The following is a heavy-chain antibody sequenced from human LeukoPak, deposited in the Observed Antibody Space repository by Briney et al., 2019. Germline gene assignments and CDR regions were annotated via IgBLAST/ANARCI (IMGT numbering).Heavy chain of an antibody. CDR1: GFTFSSYG. J-gene: IGHJ4*02. CDR3: AKDHTVGATFGVYFDY. Sequence: GGSLRLSCEASGFTFSSYGMSWVRQAPGKGLEWVSGISGSGGSIYYADSLKGRFTISKDNSKNTLYLQMNSLRAEDTAVYYCAKDHTVGATFGVYFDYWGQGTPVTVSS. CDR2: ISGSGGSI. V-gene: IGHV3-23*01. D-gene: IGHD1-26*01.